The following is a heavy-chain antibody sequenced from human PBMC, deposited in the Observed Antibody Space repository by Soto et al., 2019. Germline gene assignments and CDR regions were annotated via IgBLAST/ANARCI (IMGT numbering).Heavy chain of an antibody. CDR2: IYTGGTA. V-gene: IGHV3-53*01. CDR1: GFTVSTNY. D-gene: IGHD2-15*01. Sequence: EVQLVESGGGLIQPGGSLRLSCEASGFTVSTNYMSWVRQAPGKGLEWLSVIYTGGTAYYADSVKGRFTISRDNPKNSLYLQMDSLRPEDTAVYYCAIRGGCHGWGQGTTVTVSS. J-gene: IGHJ6*02. CDR3: AIRGGCHG.